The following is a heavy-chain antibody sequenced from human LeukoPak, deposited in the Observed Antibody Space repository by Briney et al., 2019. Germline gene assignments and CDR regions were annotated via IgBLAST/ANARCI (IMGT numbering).Heavy chain of an antibody. J-gene: IGHJ4*02. CDR3: ARDHEYYYDSSGYYLVGATSYFDY. CDR2: IYTSGST. Sequence: SETLSLTCTVSGGSISSYYWSWLRQPAGKGLEWIGRIYTSGSTNYNPSLKSRVTMSVDTSKNQFSLKLSSVTAADTAVYYCARDHEYYYDSSGYYLVGATSYFDYWGQGTLVTVSS. CDR1: GGSISSYY. D-gene: IGHD3-22*01. V-gene: IGHV4-4*07.